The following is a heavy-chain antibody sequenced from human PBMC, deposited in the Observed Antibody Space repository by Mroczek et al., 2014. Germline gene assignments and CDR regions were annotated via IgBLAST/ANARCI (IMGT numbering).Heavy chain of an antibody. CDR2: ISYDGSNK. D-gene: IGHD3/OR15-3a*01. CDR3: ARDRNPRTGLDGMDV. V-gene: IGHV3-30-3*01. CDR1: GFTFSSYA. Sequence: QVQLVQSGGGVVQPGRSLRLSCAASGFTFSSYAMHWVRQAPGKGLEWVAVISYDGSNKYYADSVKGRFTISRDNSKNTLYLQMNSLRAEDTAVYYCARDRNPRTGLDGMDVWGQGTTVTVSS. J-gene: IGHJ6*02.